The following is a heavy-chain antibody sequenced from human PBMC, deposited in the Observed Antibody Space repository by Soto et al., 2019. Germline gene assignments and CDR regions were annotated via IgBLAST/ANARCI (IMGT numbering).Heavy chain of an antibody. CDR1: GYTLTELS. V-gene: IGHV1-24*01. J-gene: IGHJ4*02. CDR2: FDPEDGET. Sequence: VASVKVSCTVSGYTLTELSIHWVRQAPGKGLGWMGGFDPEDGETIYAQKFQGRVTMTEDTSTDTAYMELSSLRSDDTAVYYCATAEAINLGDYWGQGTLVTVSS. CDR3: ATAEAINLGDY.